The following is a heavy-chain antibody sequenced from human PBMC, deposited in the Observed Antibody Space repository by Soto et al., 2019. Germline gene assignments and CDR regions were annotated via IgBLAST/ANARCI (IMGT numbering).Heavy chain of an antibody. V-gene: IGHV3-15*07. CDR3: TTELTYYDFKRPTEIDY. Sequence: GGSLRLSCAASGFTFSNAWXNWVRQAPGKGLEWVGRIKSKTDGGTTDYAAPVKGRFTISRDDSKNTLYLQMNSLKTEDTAVYYCTTELTYYDFKRPTEIDYWGQGTLVTVSS. CDR1: GFTFSNAW. J-gene: IGHJ4*02. CDR2: IKSKTDGGTT. D-gene: IGHD3-3*01.